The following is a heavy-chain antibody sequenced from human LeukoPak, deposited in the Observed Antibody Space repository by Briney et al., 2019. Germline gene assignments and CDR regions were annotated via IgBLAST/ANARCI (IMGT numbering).Heavy chain of an antibody. D-gene: IGHD5-12*01. CDR2: IWYDGSNK. CDR3: ARGRYSGYDRYYYYGMDV. J-gene: IGHJ6*02. V-gene: IGHV3-33*01. Sequence: GRSLRLSCAASRFTFSSYGMHWVRQAPGKGLEWVAVIWYDGSNKYYADSVKGRFTISRDNSKNTLYLQMNSLRAEDTAVYYCARGRYSGYDRYYYYGMDVWGQGTTVTVSS. CDR1: RFTFSSYG.